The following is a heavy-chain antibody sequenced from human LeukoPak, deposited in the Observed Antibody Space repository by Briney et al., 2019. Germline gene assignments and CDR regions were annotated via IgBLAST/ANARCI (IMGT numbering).Heavy chain of an antibody. V-gene: IGHV3-15*01. Sequence: PGGSLRLSCAASGFTFSNAWMSWVRQAPGKGLEWIGRIKSKTDGGTTDYAAPVKGRFPISRDDSKNTLYLQMTSLKTEDTAAYYCTTVSVVVVPAAGGYFDYWGQGTLVIVSS. D-gene: IGHD2-2*01. CDR3: TTVSVVVVPAAGGYFDY. J-gene: IGHJ4*02. CDR1: GFTFSNAW. CDR2: IKSKTDGGTT.